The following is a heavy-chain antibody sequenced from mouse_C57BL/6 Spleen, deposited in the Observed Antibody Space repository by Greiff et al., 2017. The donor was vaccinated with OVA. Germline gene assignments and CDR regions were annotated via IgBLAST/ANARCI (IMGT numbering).Heavy chain of an antibody. J-gene: IGHJ4*01. V-gene: IGHV1-80*01. Sequence: VQLKESGAELVKPGASVKISCKASGYAFSSYWMNWVKQRPGKGLEWIGQIYPGDGDTNYNGKFKGKATLTADKSSSTAYMQLSSLTSEGSAVYFCARDNYYAMDYWGQGTSVTVSS. CDR2: IYPGDGDT. D-gene: IGHD1-3*01. CDR3: ARDNYYAMDY. CDR1: GYAFSSYW.